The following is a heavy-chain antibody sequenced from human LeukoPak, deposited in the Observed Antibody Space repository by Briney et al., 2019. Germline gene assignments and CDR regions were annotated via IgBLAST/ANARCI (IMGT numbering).Heavy chain of an antibody. J-gene: IGHJ4*02. Sequence: NPSETLSLTCTVSGGSISSYYWSWIRQPPGKELEWIGYIYYSGSTNYNPSLKSRVTISVDTSKNQFSLKLSSVTAADTAVYYCAREPYYYDSSGYYYVDYWGQGTLVTVSS. CDR3: AREPYYYDSSGYYYVDY. D-gene: IGHD3-22*01. CDR1: GGSISSYY. CDR2: IYYSGST. V-gene: IGHV4-59*08.